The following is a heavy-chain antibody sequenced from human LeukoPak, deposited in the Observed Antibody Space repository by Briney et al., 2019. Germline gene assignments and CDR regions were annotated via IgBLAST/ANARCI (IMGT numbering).Heavy chain of an antibody. D-gene: IGHD1-26*01. CDR1: GYSISSGYY. J-gene: IGHJ4*02. CDR2: IYHSGST. CDR3: ARAYSGSYLVFDY. V-gene: IGHV4-38-2*02. Sequence: TETLSLTCTVSGYSISSGYYWGWIRQPPGKGLGWIGSIYHSGSTYYNPSLKSRVTISVDTSKNQFSLKLSSVTAADTAVYYCARAYSGSYLVFDYWGQGTLVTVSS.